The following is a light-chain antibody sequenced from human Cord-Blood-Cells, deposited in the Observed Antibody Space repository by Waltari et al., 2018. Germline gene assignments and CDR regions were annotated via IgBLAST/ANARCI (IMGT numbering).Light chain of an antibody. CDR2: EVS. CDR3: SSYAGSNNWV. CDR1: RRDVGGYND. Sequence: QSALTQPPSASGSPGQSVPISSPGARRDVGGYNDAAWYQQHPGKAPKLMIYEVSKRPSGVPDRFSGSKSGNTASLTVSGLQAEEEADYYCSSYAGSNNWVFGGGTKLTVL. V-gene: IGLV2-8*01. J-gene: IGLJ3*02.